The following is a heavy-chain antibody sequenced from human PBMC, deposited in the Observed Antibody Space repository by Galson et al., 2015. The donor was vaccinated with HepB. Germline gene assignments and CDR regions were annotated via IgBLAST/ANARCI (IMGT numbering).Heavy chain of an antibody. CDR3: ARARRHSTPDPHHFDY. CDR2: INADGSEK. Sequence: SLRLSCAASGFTFRNYWMSWVRQAPGKGLEWVANINADGSEKYYVDSVRGRFPISRDNAENSVSLQMNSLRAEDTAVYSCARARRHSTPDPHHFDYWGQGSLVTVSS. CDR1: GFTFRNYW. V-gene: IGHV3-7*01. D-gene: IGHD6-13*01. J-gene: IGHJ4*02.